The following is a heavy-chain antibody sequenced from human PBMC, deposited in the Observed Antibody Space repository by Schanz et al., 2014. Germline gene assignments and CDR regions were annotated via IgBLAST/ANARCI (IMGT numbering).Heavy chain of an antibody. J-gene: IGHJ4*02. V-gene: IGHV3-30*19. CDR1: GFTFSSYG. Sequence: QVQLVESGGGVVQPGRSLRLSCAASGFTFSSYGMHWVRQAPGKGLEWVAVISYDGRNKYYADSVKGRFTISRDNAKNTLYLQMNSLRAEDTAVYYCAKQIHYDILTVTRNWGQGTLVTVSS. CDR2: ISYDGRNK. CDR3: AKQIHYDILTVTRN. D-gene: IGHD3-9*01.